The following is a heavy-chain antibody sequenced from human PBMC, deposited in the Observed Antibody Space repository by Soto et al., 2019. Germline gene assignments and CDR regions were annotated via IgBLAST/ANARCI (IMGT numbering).Heavy chain of an antibody. CDR2: ISYDGTYK. CDR1: GFTFNNFA. CDR3: ANEVDVAFSSLQYGMDV. D-gene: IGHD5-12*01. V-gene: IGHV3-30*14. J-gene: IGHJ6*02. Sequence: QVQLVESGGCVVQPGRSLRLSCAASGFTFNNFAMHCVRKAPGKGLEWVAFISYDGTYKYYADSVRGRFTVYRDNSKSTLFLQMMSLKFEDTAVYGCANEVDVAFSSLQYGMDVWGQGTTVTVSS.